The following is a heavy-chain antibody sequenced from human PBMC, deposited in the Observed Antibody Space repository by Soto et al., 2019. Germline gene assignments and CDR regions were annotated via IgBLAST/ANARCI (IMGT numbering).Heavy chain of an antibody. CDR3: ARDLEQLENFDY. CDR1: GDTFSSYA. D-gene: IGHD6-13*01. J-gene: IGHJ4*02. CDR2: IIPTFGRA. V-gene: IGHV1-18*01. Sequence: GASVKVSCKASGDTFSSYAISWVRQAPGKGLEWMGKIIPTFGRANYAQKLQGRVTMTTDTSTSTAYMELRSLRSDDTAVYYCARDLEQLENFDYWGQGTLVTVSS.